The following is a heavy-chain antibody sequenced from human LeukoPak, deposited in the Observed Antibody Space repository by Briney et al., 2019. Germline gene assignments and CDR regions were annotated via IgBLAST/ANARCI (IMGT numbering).Heavy chain of an antibody. CDR2: ISSSSSTI. Sequence: AGGSLRLSCAGSGYTFSSYAVNWVRQAPGKGLEWVSYISSSSSTIYYADSVKGRFTISRDNAKESLYLRMSSLRAEDTAVYYCARVDYYHYYMDVWGKGTTVTVS. V-gene: IGHV3-48*04. CDR1: GYTFSSYA. J-gene: IGHJ6*03. CDR3: ARVDYYHYYMDV.